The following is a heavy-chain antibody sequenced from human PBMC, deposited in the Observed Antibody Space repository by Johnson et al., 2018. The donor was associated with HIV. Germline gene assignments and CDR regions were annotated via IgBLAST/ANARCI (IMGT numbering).Heavy chain of an antibody. Sequence: QVQLVESGGGVVQPGRSLRLSCAASGFTFSSYAMHWVRQAPGKGLEWVAVISYDGSNKYYADSVKGRFTISRDNSKNTLYLQMNSLRAEDTAVFYCGMSGVEDAAFDSWGQGTMVTVSS. CDR1: GFTFSSYA. CDR3: GMSGVEDAAFDS. CDR2: ISYDGSNK. J-gene: IGHJ3*02. V-gene: IGHV3-30*04. D-gene: IGHD7-27*01.